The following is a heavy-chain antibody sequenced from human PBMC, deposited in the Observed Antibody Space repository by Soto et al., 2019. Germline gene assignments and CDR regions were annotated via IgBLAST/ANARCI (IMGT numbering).Heavy chain of an antibody. V-gene: IGHV3-48*02. CDR1: GFIFRTYN. Sequence: EVQLVESGGGLVQPGGSLRLSCAASGFIFRTYNMNWVRQAPGKGLEWVSYISSSSNTMYYADSVKGRFTISRDNAKNSLYLQMDSRRDEDTAVYYCASTVGTRSLARDFDYWGQGTLVTVAS. CDR2: ISSSSNTM. D-gene: IGHD7-27*01. CDR3: ASTVGTRSLARDFDY. J-gene: IGHJ4*02.